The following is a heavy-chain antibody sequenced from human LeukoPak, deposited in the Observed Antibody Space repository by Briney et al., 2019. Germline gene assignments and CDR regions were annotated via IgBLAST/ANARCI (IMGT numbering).Heavy chain of an antibody. V-gene: IGHV3-21*01. Sequence: GGSLRLSCAASGFTFSSYAMSWVRQAPGKGLEWVSTITSSSNYIYYADSVKGRFTISRDDAKNSLYLQMNSLRVQDTAMYHCARERHTFDPWGQGTLVTVSS. J-gene: IGHJ5*02. CDR3: ARERHTFDP. CDR2: ITSSSNYI. CDR1: GFTFSSYA. D-gene: IGHD6-25*01.